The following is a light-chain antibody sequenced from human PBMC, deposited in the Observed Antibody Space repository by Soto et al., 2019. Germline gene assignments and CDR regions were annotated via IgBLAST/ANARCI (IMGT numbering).Light chain of an antibody. V-gene: IGKV3-15*01. Sequence: IVVTQSPATLSVSPGETVTLSCRVSQSVSSSLAWYQQKPGQAPRRLISGAYTRATGIPARFSGSGSGTEFTLTISGVQYEDFAFYYCQQSYNWPQLTFGGGTRVEIE. CDR3: QQSYNWPQLT. CDR1: QSVSSS. CDR2: GAY. J-gene: IGKJ4*01.